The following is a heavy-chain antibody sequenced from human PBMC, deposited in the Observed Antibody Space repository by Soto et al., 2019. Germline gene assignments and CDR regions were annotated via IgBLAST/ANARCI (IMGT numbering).Heavy chain of an antibody. J-gene: IGHJ2*01. D-gene: IGHD1-1*01. CDR2: ISYDGSNK. Sequence: QVQLVESGGGVVQPGRSLRLSCAASGFTFSSYAMHWVRQAPGKGLEWVAVISYDGSNKYYADSVKGRFTISRDNSKNTLDLQMNSLRAEDTAVYYCARPLLRDVYNWGYFDLWGRGTLVTVSS. CDR1: GFTFSSYA. V-gene: IGHV3-30-3*01. CDR3: ARPLLRDVYNWGYFDL.